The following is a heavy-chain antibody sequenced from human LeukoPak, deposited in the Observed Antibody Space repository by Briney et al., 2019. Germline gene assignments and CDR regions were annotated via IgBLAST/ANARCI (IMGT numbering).Heavy chain of an antibody. Sequence: PGRSLRLSCAASGFTFSSYVMHWVRQAPGKGLEWVALISYDGTNEYYADSVKGRFTISRDNAKNSLYLQMNSLRAEDAAVYYCAGTEGYYMDVWGKGTTVTVSS. J-gene: IGHJ6*03. CDR1: GFTFSSYV. CDR2: ISYDGTNE. CDR3: AGTEGYYMDV. V-gene: IGHV3-30*03.